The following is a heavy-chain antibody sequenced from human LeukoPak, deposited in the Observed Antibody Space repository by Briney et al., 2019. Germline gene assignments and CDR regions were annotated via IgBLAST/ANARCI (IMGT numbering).Heavy chain of an antibody. Sequence: GGSLRLSCAASGFTFSSYWMSWVRQAPGKGLEWVANIKQDGSEKYYVDSVKGRFTISRDNAKNSVYLQMNSLRAEDTAVYYCAKETLRGIPIYYYKFGIDVWGQGTTVTVSS. J-gene: IGHJ6*02. CDR2: IKQDGSEK. CDR1: GFTFSSYW. D-gene: IGHD3-10*01. CDR3: AKETLRGIPIYYYKFGIDV. V-gene: IGHV3-7*03.